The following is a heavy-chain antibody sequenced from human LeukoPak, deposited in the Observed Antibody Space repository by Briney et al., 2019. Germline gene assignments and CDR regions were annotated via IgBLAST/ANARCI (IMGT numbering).Heavy chain of an antibody. Sequence: SETLSLTCTVPGGSINKYYWSWIRQSPGKGLEWLGYVHGSAGTIYNPSLKSRVTISVGTSKTQFSLKVTSVTTADTAVYYCAKGRKDFDTNLGPFDSWGQGILVTVSS. CDR1: GGSINKYY. CDR3: AKGRKDFDTNLGPFDS. CDR2: VHGSAGT. D-gene: IGHD3-9*01. J-gene: IGHJ4*02. V-gene: IGHV4-59*01.